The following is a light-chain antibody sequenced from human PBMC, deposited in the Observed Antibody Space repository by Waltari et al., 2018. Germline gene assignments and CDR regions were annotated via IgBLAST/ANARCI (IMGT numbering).Light chain of an antibody. V-gene: IGKV2-40*01. Sequence: DIVMTHTPLSLPITPGEPASISCMSHQSHLHSNGNTYLLWYLQKPGQSPQLLIYRGSNRDSGVPDRFSGSGSGTDFTLKIRKVEAEDVGVYYGVQAIAFPFTFGPGTKLDIK. CDR3: VQAIAFPFT. CDR2: RGS. CDR1: QSHLHSNGNTY. J-gene: IGKJ3*01.